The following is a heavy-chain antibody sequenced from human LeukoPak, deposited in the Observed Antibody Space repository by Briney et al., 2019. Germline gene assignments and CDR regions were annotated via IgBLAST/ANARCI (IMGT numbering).Heavy chain of an antibody. J-gene: IGHJ4*02. D-gene: IGHD6-19*01. CDR3: ARRYSSGWYGSDC. V-gene: IGHV4-34*01. CDR2: INHSGST. CDR1: GGSFSGYY. Sequence: SETLSLTCAVYGGSFSGYYWSWIRQPPGKGLEWIGEINHSGSTNYNPSLKSRVTISVDTSKNQFSLKLSSVTAADTAVYYCARRYSSGWYGSDCWGQGTLVTVSS.